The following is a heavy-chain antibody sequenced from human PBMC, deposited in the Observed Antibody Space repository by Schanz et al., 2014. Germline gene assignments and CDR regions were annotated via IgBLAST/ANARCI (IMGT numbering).Heavy chain of an antibody. CDR3: ARGGSDYDYYYDK. Sequence: QVQLVQSGAEVKKPGASVKVSCRASGYTFNPHGLIFFLLSPFQGLEWMGWIIPYNGLTGYARKLQGRVTMSTDKATNTVYMELRSLRPEDTAVYYCARGGSDYDYYYDKWGQGTLVTVS. CDR1: GYTFNPHG. V-gene: IGHV1-18*01. CDR2: IIPYNGLT. D-gene: IGHD3-22*01. J-gene: IGHJ4*02.